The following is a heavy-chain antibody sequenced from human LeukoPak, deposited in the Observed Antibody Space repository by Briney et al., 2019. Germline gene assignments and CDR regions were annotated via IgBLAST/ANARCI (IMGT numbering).Heavy chain of an antibody. CDR1: GGTFSSYA. V-gene: IGHV1-69*05. J-gene: IGHJ6*03. D-gene: IGHD4-23*01. CDR3: AVGGNPRYYYMDV. Sequence: PVKVSCKASGGTFSSYAISWVRQAPGQGLEWMGGIIPIFGTANYAQKFQGRVTITTDESTSTAYMELSSLRSEDTAVYYCAVGGNPRYYYMDVWGRGTTVTVSS. CDR2: IIPIFGTA.